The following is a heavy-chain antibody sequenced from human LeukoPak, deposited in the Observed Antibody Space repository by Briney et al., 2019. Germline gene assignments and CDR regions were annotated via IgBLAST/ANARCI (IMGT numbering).Heavy chain of an antibody. Sequence: ASVKVSCKASGYTFTSYDINWVRQATGQGLEWMGWMNPTSGNTGYAQKFQGRVTMTRNTSISTAYMELSSLRSEDTAVYYCARRFYCTNGVCLYYYYYMDVWGKGTTATVSS. CDR3: ARRFYCTNGVCLYYYYYMDV. V-gene: IGHV1-8*01. CDR1: GYTFTSYD. D-gene: IGHD2-8*01. J-gene: IGHJ6*03. CDR2: MNPTSGNT.